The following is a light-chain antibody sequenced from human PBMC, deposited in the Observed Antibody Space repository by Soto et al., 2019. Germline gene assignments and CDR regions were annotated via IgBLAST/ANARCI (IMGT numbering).Light chain of an antibody. CDR3: QQYGDSPKYT. CDR1: QSMSSDY. V-gene: IGKV3-20*01. J-gene: IGKJ2*01. CDR2: GAS. Sequence: EKLFTPSPGTLSLSPGETAPLSCRASQSMSSDYVAWYQQKPGQAPRLLIFGASSRATGIPDRFSGSGSGTDFSLTINRLEPEDFAVYYCQQYGDSPKYTFGQGTKVDIK.